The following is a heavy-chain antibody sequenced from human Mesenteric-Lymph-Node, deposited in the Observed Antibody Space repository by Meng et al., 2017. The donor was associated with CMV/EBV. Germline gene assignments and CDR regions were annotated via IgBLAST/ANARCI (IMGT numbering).Heavy chain of an antibody. Sequence: SCKTSGYTFTSYAMSWVRQAPGQGLEWMGWINTNTGNPTYAQGFTGRFVFSLDTSVSTAYLQISSLKAEDTAIYYCARGSSSWYPDYWGQGTLVTVSS. V-gene: IGHV7-4-1*02. J-gene: IGHJ4*02. CDR2: INTNTGNP. CDR1: GYTFTSYA. D-gene: IGHD6-13*01. CDR3: ARGSSSWYPDY.